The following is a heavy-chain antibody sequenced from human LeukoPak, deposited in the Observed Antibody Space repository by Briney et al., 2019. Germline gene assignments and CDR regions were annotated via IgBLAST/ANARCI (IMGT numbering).Heavy chain of an antibody. D-gene: IGHD6-19*01. CDR1: GGSMSSSSYY. J-gene: IGHJ3*01. Sequence: PSETLSLTCTVSGGSMSSSSYYWGWIRQPPGKGLEWIGSIYYSGSTYYNPSLKSRVTISVDTSKNQLSLKLSSVTAADTAVYYCARQWEDSSGWHRVFDVWAQGTLVTVSS. V-gene: IGHV4-39*01. CDR2: IYYSGST. CDR3: ARQWEDSSGWHRVFDV.